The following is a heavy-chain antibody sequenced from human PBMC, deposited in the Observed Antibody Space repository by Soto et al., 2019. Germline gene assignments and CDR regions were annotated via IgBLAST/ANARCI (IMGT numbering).Heavy chain of an antibody. CDR2: ISGSGGDS. D-gene: IGHD2-2*02. CDR3: AFQPPHCTSFSCYIIA. CDR1: GFTFTTYA. Sequence: EVQLLESGGGLVQPGASLRLSCAASGFTFTTYAMTWVRQAPGKGLEWVSGISGSGGDSFYSDSVKGRFTLSRDNSKNTLYLQMNSLRADDTALYYCAFQPPHCTSFSCYIIAWGQGTLVTVSS. J-gene: IGHJ5*02. V-gene: IGHV3-23*01.